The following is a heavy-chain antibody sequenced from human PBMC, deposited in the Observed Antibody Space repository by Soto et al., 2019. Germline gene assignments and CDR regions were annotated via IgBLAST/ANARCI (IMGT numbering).Heavy chain of an antibody. V-gene: IGHV1-2*02. CDR2: INPNSGGT. J-gene: IGHJ4*02. Sequence: ASVKVSCKASGYTFTGYYMHWVRQAPGQGLEWMGWINPNSGGTNYAQKFQGRVTMTRDTSISTAYMELSRLRSDDTAVYYCARSPLDIVVVPAARAPFDYWGQGTLVTVS. D-gene: IGHD2-2*01. CDR3: ARSPLDIVVVPAARAPFDY. CDR1: GYTFTGYY.